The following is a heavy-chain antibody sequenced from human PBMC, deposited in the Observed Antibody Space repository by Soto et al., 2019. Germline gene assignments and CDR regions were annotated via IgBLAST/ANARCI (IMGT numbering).Heavy chain of an antibody. CDR2: IYHSGST. CDR3: AGDYGDYDYYYGMDV. V-gene: IGHV4-30-2*01. J-gene: IGHJ6*02. D-gene: IGHD4-17*01. Sequence: SETLSLTCAVSGGSISSGGYSWSWIRQPPGKGLEWIGYIYHSGSTYYNPSLKSRATISVDRSKNQFSLKLSSVTAADTAVYYCAGDYGDYDYYYGMDVWGQGTTVTVSS. CDR1: GGSISSGGYS.